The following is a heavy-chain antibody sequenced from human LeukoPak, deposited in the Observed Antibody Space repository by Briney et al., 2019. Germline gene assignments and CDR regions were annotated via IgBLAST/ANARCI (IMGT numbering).Heavy chain of an antibody. V-gene: IGHV3-64*01. CDR2: ISSNGGST. J-gene: IGHJ6*03. CDR3: ARPGIAADDPYYYYYYMDV. CDR1: GFTFSSYA. D-gene: IGHD6-13*01. Sequence: GGSLRLSCAASGFTFSSYAMHWFRQAPGKGLEYVSAISSNGGSTYYANSVKGRFTISRDNSKNTLYLQMGSLRAEDMAVYYCARPGIAADDPYYYYYYMDVWGKGTTVTVSS.